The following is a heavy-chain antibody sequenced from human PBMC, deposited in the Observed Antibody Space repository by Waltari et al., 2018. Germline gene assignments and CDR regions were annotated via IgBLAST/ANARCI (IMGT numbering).Heavy chain of an antibody. CDR1: GFTFSSFE. CDR3: ARETLAAPFSD. V-gene: IGHV3-48*03. D-gene: IGHD2-15*01. CDR2: ISTDGTTI. J-gene: IGHJ4*02. Sequence: EVQLVESGGGLVQPGGSLRLSCAASGFTFSSFELNWVRQAPGKGLEWVSYISTDGTTIYYADSVKGRFTISRDNARNSLYLQMNSLRAEDTAVYYCARETLAAPFSDWGQGTLVTVSS.